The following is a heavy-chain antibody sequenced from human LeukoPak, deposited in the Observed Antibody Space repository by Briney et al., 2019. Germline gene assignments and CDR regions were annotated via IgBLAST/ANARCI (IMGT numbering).Heavy chain of an antibody. V-gene: IGHV4-4*07. J-gene: IGHJ4*02. D-gene: IGHD3-22*01. CDR3: ARDSHYYDSSGYYFDY. CDR2: IYTSGST. CDR1: GGSLSSYY. Sequence: SETLSLTCTVSGGSLSSYYWSWIRQPAGKGLEWIGRIYTSGSTNYNPSLKSRVTMSVDTSKNQFSLKLSSVTAADTAVYYCARDSHYYDSSGYYFDYWGQGTLVTVSS.